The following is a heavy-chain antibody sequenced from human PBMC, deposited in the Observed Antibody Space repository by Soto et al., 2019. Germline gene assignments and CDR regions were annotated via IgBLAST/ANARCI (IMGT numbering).Heavy chain of an antibody. J-gene: IGHJ5*02. D-gene: IGHD6-25*01. V-gene: IGHV1-46*01. CDR3: AKAKAAADQVEGPFWFGP. CDR1: GYAFTMFY. Sequence: VQLVQSGAEVREPGASVMLSCKTSGYAFTMFYMSWVRQAPGQGLEWMGTINADGGRTTYAQNFQGAPHMARDPAQGTIYLELGSLETGGTARYYCAKAKAAADQVEGPFWFGPWGQGALVTVSS. CDR2: INADGGRT.